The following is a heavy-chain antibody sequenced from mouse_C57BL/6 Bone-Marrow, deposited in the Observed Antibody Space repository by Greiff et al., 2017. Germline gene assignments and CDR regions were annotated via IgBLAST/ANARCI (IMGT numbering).Heavy chain of an antibody. V-gene: IGHV1-7*01. J-gene: IGHJ2*01. CDR1: GFTFTAYY. Sequence: QVQLQQSGAVLVRPGASVKLSCTASGFTFTAYYIHWVKQRPGQGLEWIGCINPNIGVTDYNSKFKGKAPLTSDKSSSTAYLQLRSLTSEDSAFYYCAGFCADYVDFGGQGTPLTVAS. CDR2: INPNIGVT. CDR3: AGFCADYVDF.